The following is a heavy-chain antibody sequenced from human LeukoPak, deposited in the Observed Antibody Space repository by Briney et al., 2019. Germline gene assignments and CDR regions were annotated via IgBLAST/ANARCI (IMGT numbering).Heavy chain of an antibody. CDR2: ISSSGSTI. CDR1: GSTFSDYY. Sequence: PGGPLRLSCAASGSTFSDYYMSWIRQAPGKGLEWVSYISSSGSTIYYADSVKGRFTISRDNSKNTLFLQMNSLRAEDTAVYYCARAKEGREWELLVYFDYWGQGTLVTVSS. J-gene: IGHJ4*02. D-gene: IGHD1-26*01. CDR3: ARAKEGREWELLVYFDY. V-gene: IGHV3-11*04.